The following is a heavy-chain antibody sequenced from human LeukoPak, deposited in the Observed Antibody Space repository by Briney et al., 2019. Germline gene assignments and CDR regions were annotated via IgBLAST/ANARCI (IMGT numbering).Heavy chain of an antibody. D-gene: IGHD3-16*01. V-gene: IGHV4-34*01. CDR1: GGSFSGYY. CDR3: ASRFGRKLGENFYYNHYRNV. Sequence: SETLSLTCAVYGGSFSGYYWSWIRQPPGKGLEWIGEINHSGSTNYNPSLKSRVTISVDTSKNQFSLKLRSVTAADTAVYYCASRFGRKLGENFYYNHYRNVGGKGPRVT. CDR2: INHSGST. J-gene: IGHJ6*03.